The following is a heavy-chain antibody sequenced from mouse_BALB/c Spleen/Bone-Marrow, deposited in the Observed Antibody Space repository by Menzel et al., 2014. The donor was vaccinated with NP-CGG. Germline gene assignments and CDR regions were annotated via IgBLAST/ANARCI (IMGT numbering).Heavy chain of an antibody. Sequence: QVQLQQSGPGLVAPSQGLSITCTVSGFSLTSYGLHWVRQPPGKGLEWLGVIWAGGSTNYNSALMSRLSISKDNSKSQVFLKMNSLQTDDTAMYYCARDYYGSLYAMDYWGQGTSVTVSS. J-gene: IGHJ4*01. V-gene: IGHV2-9*02. CDR1: GFSLTSYG. CDR2: IWAGGST. CDR3: ARDYYGSLYAMDY. D-gene: IGHD1-1*01.